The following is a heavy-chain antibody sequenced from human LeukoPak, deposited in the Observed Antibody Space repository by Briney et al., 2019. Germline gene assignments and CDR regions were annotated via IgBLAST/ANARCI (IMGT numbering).Heavy chain of an antibody. D-gene: IGHD4-17*01. J-gene: IGHJ3*02. CDR3: ARGQDYGEEVQGAFDI. CDR1: GVSINSFN. V-gene: IGHV4-59*01. CDR2: IYYIGST. Sequence: SETLSLNSTVSGVSINSFNWSCIRERPGQGLKWIGYIYYIGSTNYNPSLKSRVTISVDTSKNQFSLKLSSVTAADTAVYYCARGQDYGEEVQGAFDIWGKGTMVTVYS.